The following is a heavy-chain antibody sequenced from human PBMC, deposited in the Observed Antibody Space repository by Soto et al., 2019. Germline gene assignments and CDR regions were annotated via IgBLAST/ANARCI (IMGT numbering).Heavy chain of an antibody. CDR3: AKSRDSGYDYDY. CDR2: ISGSGGST. Sequence: PGGSLRLSCAASGFTFSSYAMSWVRQAPGKGLEWVSAISGSGGSTYYADSVKGRFTISRDNSKNTLYLQMNSLRAEDAAVYYCAKSRDSGYDYDYWGQGTLVTVSS. CDR1: GFTFSSYA. V-gene: IGHV3-23*01. D-gene: IGHD5-12*01. J-gene: IGHJ4*02.